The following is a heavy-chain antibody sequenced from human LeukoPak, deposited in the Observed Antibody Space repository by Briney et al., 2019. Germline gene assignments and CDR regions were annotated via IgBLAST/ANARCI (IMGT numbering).Heavy chain of an antibody. CDR3: ARFYGSGTFDY. V-gene: IGHV3-73*01. Sequence: GGSLRLSCAASGFIFSGSSIHWVRQASGKGLEWVGRTGTKANNYATTHAASVRGGFTISRDDPKNTAYLQMNSLKTEDTAVYYCARFYGSGTFDYWGQGTLVTVSS. D-gene: IGHD3-10*01. CDR2: TGTKANNYAT. J-gene: IGHJ4*02. CDR1: GFIFSGSS.